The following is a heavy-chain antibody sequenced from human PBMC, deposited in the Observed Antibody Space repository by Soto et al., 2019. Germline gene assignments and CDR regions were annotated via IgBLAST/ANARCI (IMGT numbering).Heavy chain of an antibody. CDR1: GGSFTSNNW. CDR3: ASRDPGTSVDY. Sequence: QVQLQESGPGLVKPSGTLSLTCAVSGGSFTSNNWWTWVRQPPGQGLEWIGEIYRTGSTNYNPSHKSRATISLDKSENQFSLKVTSLTAADTAVYYCASRDPGTSVDYWGQGTLVTVSS. CDR2: IYRTGST. V-gene: IGHV4-4*02. D-gene: IGHD1-7*01. J-gene: IGHJ4*02.